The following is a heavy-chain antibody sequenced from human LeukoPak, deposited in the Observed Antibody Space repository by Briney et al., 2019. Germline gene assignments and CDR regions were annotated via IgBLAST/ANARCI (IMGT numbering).Heavy chain of an antibody. CDR2: INWNGGST. V-gene: IGHV3-20*04. CDR1: GFTFDDYG. Sequence: GGSMRLSCAASGFTFDDYGMSWVRQAPGKGLEWVSGINWNGGSTGYADSVKGRFTISRDNAKNSLYLQMNSLRAEDTALYYCARALGAGSYYYYYMDVWGKGTTVTVYS. J-gene: IGHJ6*03. D-gene: IGHD6-19*01. CDR3: ARALGAGSYYYYYMDV.